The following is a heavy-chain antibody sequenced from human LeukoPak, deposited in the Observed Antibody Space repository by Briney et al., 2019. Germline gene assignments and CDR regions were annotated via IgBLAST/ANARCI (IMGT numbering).Heavy chain of an antibody. CDR1: GFTFSSYW. V-gene: IGHV3-74*01. CDR2: INSDGSST. D-gene: IGHD5-18*01. Sequence: GGSLRLSCAASGFTFSSYWMHWVRQAPGKGLVWVSRINSDGSSTSYADPVKGRFTISRDNAKNTLYLQMNSLRAEDTAVYYCARGSGYSYAFTGRERTKSRLDYWGPGTLVTVSS. J-gene: IGHJ4*02. CDR3: ARGSGYSYAFTGRERTKSRLDY.